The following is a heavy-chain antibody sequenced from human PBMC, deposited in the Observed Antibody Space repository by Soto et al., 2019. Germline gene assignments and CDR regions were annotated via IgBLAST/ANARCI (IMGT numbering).Heavy chain of an antibody. CDR3: ARRSSSSTFDY. CDR1: GFTFSSYA. V-gene: IGHV3-23*01. J-gene: IGHJ4*02. D-gene: IGHD6-6*01. CDR2: ISGSDDST. Sequence: EVQLLESGGGLVQPGESLRLSCAASGFTFSSYAMSWVRQAPGKGLEWVSVISGSDDSTYYADSVKGRFTISRDNSKITLYLQMNTPRAADTAVYYSARRSSSSTFDYWGQGTLVTVSS.